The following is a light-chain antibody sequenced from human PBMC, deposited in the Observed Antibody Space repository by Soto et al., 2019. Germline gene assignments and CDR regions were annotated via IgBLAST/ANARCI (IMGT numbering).Light chain of an antibody. CDR3: QSFDSTLSGGV. Sequence: VLTQPPSVSGAPGQRVTISCTGSSSNIGAGYNVHWYQQLPGTAPKLLIYGNTNRPSGVPDRFSASKSDTSASLAITGLQSEDEAFYYCQSFDSTLSGGVFGTGTKGTVL. CDR2: GNT. J-gene: IGLJ1*01. CDR1: SSNIGAGYN. V-gene: IGLV1-40*01.